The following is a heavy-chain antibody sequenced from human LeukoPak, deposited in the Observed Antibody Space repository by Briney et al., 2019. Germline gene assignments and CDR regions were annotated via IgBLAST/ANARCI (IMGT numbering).Heavy chain of an antibody. CDR2: FFQSEKS. V-gene: IGHV4-38-2*01. CDR3: ARVLPVPYLLDS. CDR1: GHSITRGYY. Sequence: SETLSLTCGISGHSITRGYYWAWFRQSPGKGLEWIATFFQSEKSFYNASLKSRVIMSLDTSKSQFSLNLTSVTAADTAVYYCARVLPVPYLLDSWGQGTHVTVSS. J-gene: IGHJ4*02. D-gene: IGHD2/OR15-2a*01.